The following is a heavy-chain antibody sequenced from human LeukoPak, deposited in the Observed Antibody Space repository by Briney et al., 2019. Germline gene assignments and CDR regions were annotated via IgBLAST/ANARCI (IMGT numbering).Heavy chain of an antibody. J-gene: IGHJ4*02. Sequence: PGGSLRLSCAASGFTFNSYNMNWVRQAPGKGLEWVSSISTSSTYIYYADSMKGRFTISRDNAKNSLYLQTNSLRAEDTAVYYCARADYSGTYLKNYWGQGTLVTVSS. D-gene: IGHD6-19*01. CDR2: ISTSSTYI. CDR3: ARADYSGTYLKNY. CDR1: GFTFNSYN. V-gene: IGHV3-21*01.